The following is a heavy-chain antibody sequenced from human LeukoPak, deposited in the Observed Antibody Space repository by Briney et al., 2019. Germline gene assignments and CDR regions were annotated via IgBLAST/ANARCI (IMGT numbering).Heavy chain of an antibody. Sequence: PGGSPRLSCAVSGVSISSHYMNWVRQAPGKGVEWVSVIYSGGSTYYADSVKGRFTISRDNSKNMLYLQMDSLRAEDTAVYYCARSWNARLNFDYWGQGTLVTVSS. CDR2: IYSGGST. CDR3: ARSWNARLNFDY. CDR1: GVSISSHY. J-gene: IGHJ4*02. V-gene: IGHV3-66*02. D-gene: IGHD1-1*01.